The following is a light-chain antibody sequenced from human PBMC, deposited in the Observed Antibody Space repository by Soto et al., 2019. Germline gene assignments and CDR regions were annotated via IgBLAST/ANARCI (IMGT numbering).Light chain of an antibody. CDR2: LGS. CDR1: QSLLHSYGYNY. Sequence: DGVMTQSPLSLPVTPGEPASISCRSSQSLLHSYGYNYLQWYLQKPGQSPQLLIYLGSNRAAGVPVRFSGSGSGTDFTLKISRVEAEDVGVYYCMQAQQPPYTFGQGTNLEIK. CDR3: MQAQQPPYT. V-gene: IGKV2-28*01. J-gene: IGKJ2*01.